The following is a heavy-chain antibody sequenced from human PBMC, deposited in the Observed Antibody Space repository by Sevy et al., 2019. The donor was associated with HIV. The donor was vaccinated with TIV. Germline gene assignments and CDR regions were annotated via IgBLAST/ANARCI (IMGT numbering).Heavy chain of an antibody. D-gene: IGHD4-17*01. CDR1: GFSLSTSGVG. J-gene: IGHJ5*02. CDR3: ARSDYGDYVKWFDP. Sequence: SGPTLVNPTQTLTLTCTFSGFSLSTSGVGVGWIRQPPGKALEWLALIYWDDDKRYSPSLKSRLTISKDTSKNQVVLTMPNMDPVDTATYYCARSDYGDYVKWFDPWGQGTLVTVSS. V-gene: IGHV2-5*02. CDR2: IYWDDDK.